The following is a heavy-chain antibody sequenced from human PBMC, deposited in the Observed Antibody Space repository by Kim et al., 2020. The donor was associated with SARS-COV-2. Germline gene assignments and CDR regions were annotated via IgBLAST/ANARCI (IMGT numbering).Heavy chain of an antibody. J-gene: IGHJ3*02. CDR1: GFTFDDYA. Sequence: GGSLRLSCAASGFTFDDYAMHWVRQAPGKGLEWVSGISWNSGSIGYADSVKGRFTISRDNAKNSLYLQMNSLRAEDTALYYCAKSRIVATINDAFDIWGQGTMVTVSS. D-gene: IGHD5-12*01. V-gene: IGHV3-9*01. CDR2: ISWNSGSI. CDR3: AKSRIVATINDAFDI.